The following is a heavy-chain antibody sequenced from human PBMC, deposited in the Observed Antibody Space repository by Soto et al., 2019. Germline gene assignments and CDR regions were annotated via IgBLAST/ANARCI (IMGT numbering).Heavy chain of an antibody. D-gene: IGHD5-12*01. J-gene: IGHJ4*02. CDR2: IIPILGIA. CDR3: ARADYYGGYEFYY. Sequence: QVQLVQSGAEVKKPGSSVKVSCKASGGTFSSYTISWVRQAPGQGLEWMGRIIPILGIANYAQKFQGRVTITADKSTSTADMELSSLRSEDTSVYYCARADYYGGYEFYYWGQGTLVTGSS. CDR1: GGTFSSYT. V-gene: IGHV1-69*02.